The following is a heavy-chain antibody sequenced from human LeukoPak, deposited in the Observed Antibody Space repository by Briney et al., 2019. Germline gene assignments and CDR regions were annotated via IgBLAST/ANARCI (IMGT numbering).Heavy chain of an antibody. Sequence: GGSLRLSCSAYAFTLRSNAMDWVRQAPGKGLEYVSTISSNGGSTYYADSVKGRFTISRDNSKNTLYIQISSQRFEDTAVYCCLICLPAAFSNYWGQGTLVTVSS. V-gene: IGHV3-64*05. J-gene: IGHJ4*02. CDR2: ISSNGGST. D-gene: IGHD2-2*01. CDR3: LICLPAAFSNY. CDR1: AFTLRSNA.